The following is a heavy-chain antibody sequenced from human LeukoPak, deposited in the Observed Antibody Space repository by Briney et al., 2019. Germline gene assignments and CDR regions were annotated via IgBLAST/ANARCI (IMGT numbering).Heavy chain of an antibody. CDR3: VKGGDSSRDYAFDS. J-gene: IGHJ3*02. D-gene: IGHD3-22*01. Sequence: ASVKVSCKASGYAFTVFHIHWVRQAPGQGPEWMAWINPNSGGTKYAQKFQGRVTMARDTSISTAYMEMSSLTSDDTAVYYCVKGGDSSRDYAFDSWGHGTMVTVSS. V-gene: IGHV1-2*02. CDR1: GYAFTVFH. CDR2: INPNSGGT.